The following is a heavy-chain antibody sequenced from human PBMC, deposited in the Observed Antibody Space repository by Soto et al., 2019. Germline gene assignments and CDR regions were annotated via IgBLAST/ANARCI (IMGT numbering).Heavy chain of an antibody. J-gene: IGHJ4*02. Sequence: PSETLSLTCAVYGGSFSGYYWSWIRQPPGKGLEWIGEINHSGSTNYNPSLKSRVTISVDTSKNQFSLKLSSVTAADTAVYYCARVADYGSGTLVYFDYWGQGTLVTVSS. CDR3: ARVADYGSGTLVYFDY. V-gene: IGHV4-34*01. D-gene: IGHD3-10*01. CDR2: INHSGST. CDR1: GGSFSGYY.